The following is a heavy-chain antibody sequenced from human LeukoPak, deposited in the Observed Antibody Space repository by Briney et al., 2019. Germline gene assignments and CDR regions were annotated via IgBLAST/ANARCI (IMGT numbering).Heavy chain of an antibody. V-gene: IGHV1-18*04. CDR2: ISAYNGNT. CDR3: ARGSGVRGAYYYYGMDV. Sequence: ASVKVSCKASGYTFTSYGISWVRQAPGQGLEGMGWISAYNGNTNYAQKLQGRVTMTTDTSTSTAYMELRSLRSDDTAVYYCARGSGVRGAYYYYGMDVWGKGTTVTVSS. D-gene: IGHD3-10*01. J-gene: IGHJ6*04. CDR1: GYTFTSYG.